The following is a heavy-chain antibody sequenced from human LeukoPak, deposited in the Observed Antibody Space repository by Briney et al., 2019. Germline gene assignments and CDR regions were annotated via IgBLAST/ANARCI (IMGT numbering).Heavy chain of an antibody. Sequence: GRSLRLSCAASGFTFSSYAMHWVRQAPGKGLEWVAVISYDGSNKYYADSMKGRFTISRDNSKNTLYLQMNSLRAEDTAVYYCARDGGATTPAADYWGQGTLVTVSS. D-gene: IGHD1-26*01. CDR1: GFTFSSYA. CDR2: ISYDGSNK. CDR3: ARDGGATTPAADY. V-gene: IGHV3-30*04. J-gene: IGHJ4*02.